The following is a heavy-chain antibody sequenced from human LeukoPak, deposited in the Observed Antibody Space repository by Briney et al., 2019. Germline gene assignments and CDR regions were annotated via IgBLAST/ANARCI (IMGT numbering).Heavy chain of an antibody. CDR1: GGSISSYY. CDR3: ARSHSSSWSRPFDY. J-gene: IGHJ4*02. Sequence: ASETLSLTCTVSGGSISSYYWSWIRQPPGKGLEWIGYIYSSGSTNYNPSLKSRVTISVDTSKNQFSLNLSSVTAADTAVYYCARSHSSSWSRPFDYWGQGTLVTVSS. CDR2: IYSSGST. V-gene: IGHV4-59*01. D-gene: IGHD6-13*01.